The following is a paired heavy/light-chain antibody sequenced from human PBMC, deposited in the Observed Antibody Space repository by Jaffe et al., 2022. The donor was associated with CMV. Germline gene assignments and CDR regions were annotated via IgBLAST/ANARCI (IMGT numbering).Light chain of an antibody. V-gene: IGKV1-9*01. CDR2: AAS. CDR3: QQLNSYP. J-gene: IGKJ4*01. Sequence: DIQLTQSPSFLSASVGDRVTITCRASQGISSYLAWYQQKPGKAPKLLIYAASTLQSGVPSRFSGSGSGTEFTLTISSLQPEDFATYYCQQLNSYPFGGGTKVEIK. CDR1: QGISSY.
Heavy chain of an antibody. CDR3: AREGYYDSSGYYYGGLDY. D-gene: IGHD3-22*01. CDR1: GGSISSYY. J-gene: IGHJ4*02. V-gene: IGHV4-59*01. CDR2: IYYSGST. Sequence: QVQLQESGPGLVKPSETLSLTCTVSGGSISSYYWSWIRQPPGKGLEWIGYIYYSGSTNYNPSLKSRVTISVDTSKNQFSLKLSSVTAADTAVYYCAREGYYDSSGYYYGGLDYLGQGTLVTVSS.